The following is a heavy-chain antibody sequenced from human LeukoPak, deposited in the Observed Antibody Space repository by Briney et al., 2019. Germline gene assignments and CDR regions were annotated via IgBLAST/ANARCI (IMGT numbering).Heavy chain of an antibody. D-gene: IGHD6-19*01. CDR3: AKDPTNIAVAGTSDY. CDR1: GFTFSNYA. V-gene: IGHV3-23*01. Sequence: VGSLRLSCAASGFTFSNYAMTWVRQAPGRGLEWVSAISGSGGSTYYADSVKGRFTISRDNSKNPLYLQMNSLRAEDTAVYYCAKDPTNIAVAGTSDYWGQGTLVTVSS. CDR2: ISGSGGST. J-gene: IGHJ4*02.